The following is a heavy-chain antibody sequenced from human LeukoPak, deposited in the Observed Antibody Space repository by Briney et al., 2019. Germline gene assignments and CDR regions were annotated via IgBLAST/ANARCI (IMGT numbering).Heavy chain of an antibody. Sequence: GRSLRLSCAASGFSFSSYGMHWVRQAPGKGLEWMAVIWYDGSNEYYADSVKGRFTISRDNSKNTLYLQMNSLRAEDTAVYYCAKDYYDSSGYHGSAGYFDRWGQGALVTVSS. D-gene: IGHD3-22*01. CDR1: GFSFSSYG. V-gene: IGHV3-33*06. CDR2: IWYDGSNE. CDR3: AKDYYDSSGYHGSAGYFDR. J-gene: IGHJ4*02.